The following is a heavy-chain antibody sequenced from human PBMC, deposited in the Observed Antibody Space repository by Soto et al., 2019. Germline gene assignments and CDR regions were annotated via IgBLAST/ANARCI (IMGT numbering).Heavy chain of an antibody. V-gene: IGHV4-31*03. Sequence: SETLSLTCTVSGGSISSGGYYWSWIRQHPGKGLEWIGYIYYSGNTYYKPSLKSRVNISVDTSKNQFSLKLSSVTAADTAVYYCVRAAKLDDFWSGYQNYYYYYMDVWGKGTTVTVSS. J-gene: IGHJ6*03. CDR1: GGSISSGGYY. CDR2: IYYSGNT. D-gene: IGHD3-3*01. CDR3: VRAAKLDDFWSGYQNYYYYYMDV.